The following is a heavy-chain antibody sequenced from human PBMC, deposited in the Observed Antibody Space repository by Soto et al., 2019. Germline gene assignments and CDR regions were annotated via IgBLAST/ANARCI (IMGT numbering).Heavy chain of an antibody. Sequence: GGSLRLTCAASGYSITNNGMHWVHQAPGKGLEWVALIWAHGTDQYYADSVKGRFTVSRDTSTNTVYLQMNSLRAEDTARYYCGKDIRSGSIDYWGQGTLVTVSS. CDR3: GKDIRSGSIDY. V-gene: IGHV3-33*06. CDR1: GYSITNNG. D-gene: IGHD1-1*01. J-gene: IGHJ4*02. CDR2: IWAHGTDQ.